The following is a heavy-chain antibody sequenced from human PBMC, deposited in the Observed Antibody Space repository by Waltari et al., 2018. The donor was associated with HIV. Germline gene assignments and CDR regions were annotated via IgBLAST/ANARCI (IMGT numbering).Heavy chain of an antibody. CDR1: GYTFTGYY. J-gene: IGHJ3*02. V-gene: IGHV1-2*06. CDR2: INPNSGGT. CDR3: ARDRNDYVWGSYRDAVDI. Sequence: QVQLVQSGAEVKKPGASVKVSCKASGYTFTGYYMHWVRQAPGQGLEWMGRINPNSGGTNYAQKFQGRVTMTRDTSISTAYMELSRLRSDDTAVYYCARDRNDYVWGSYRDAVDIWGQGTMVTVSS. D-gene: IGHD3-16*02.